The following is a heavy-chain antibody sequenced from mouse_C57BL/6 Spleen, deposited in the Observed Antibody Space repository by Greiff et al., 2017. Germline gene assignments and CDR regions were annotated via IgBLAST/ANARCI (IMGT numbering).Heavy chain of an antibody. J-gene: IGHJ2*01. Sequence: QVQLQQSGAELVRPGTSVKVSCKASGYAFTNYLIEWVKQRPGQGLEWIGVINPGSGGTNYNEKFKGKATLTADKSSSTAYMQLSSLTSEDSAVYFGARSSYYGYYEDYWGQGTTLTVSS. CDR2: INPGSGGT. D-gene: IGHD2-3*01. V-gene: IGHV1-54*01. CDR3: ARSSYYGYYEDY. CDR1: GYAFTNYL.